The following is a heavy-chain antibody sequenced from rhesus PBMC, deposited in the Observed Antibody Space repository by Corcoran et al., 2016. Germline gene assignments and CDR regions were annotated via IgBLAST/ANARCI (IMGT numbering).Heavy chain of an antibody. J-gene: IGHJ4*01. CDR1: GASIRSNW. D-gene: IGHD3-28*01. CDR3: ARRTSMIAPRYYFDY. V-gene: IGHV4-80*01. Sequence: QVQLQESGPGLVKPSETLSLTCTVSGASIRSNWCSWIRQPPGKGLEGIGEINGNSGSTNYNPSLKSRVTISKDASKNQFALKLSSVTAADTAVYYCARRTSMIAPRYYFDYWGQGVLVTVSS. CDR2: INGNSGST.